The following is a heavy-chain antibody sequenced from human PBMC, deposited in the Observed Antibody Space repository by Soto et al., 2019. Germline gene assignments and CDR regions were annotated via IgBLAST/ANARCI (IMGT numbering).Heavy chain of an antibody. Sequence: PGGSLRLSCAASGFTFSSYWMSWVRQAPGKGLEWVANIKQDGSEKYYVDSVKGRFTISRDNAKNSLYLQMNSLRAEDTAVYYCARRGYCSSTSCYAFDYWGQGTLVTV. V-gene: IGHV3-7*01. J-gene: IGHJ4*02. D-gene: IGHD2-2*01. CDR3: ARRGYCSSTSCYAFDY. CDR2: IKQDGSEK. CDR1: GFTFSSYW.